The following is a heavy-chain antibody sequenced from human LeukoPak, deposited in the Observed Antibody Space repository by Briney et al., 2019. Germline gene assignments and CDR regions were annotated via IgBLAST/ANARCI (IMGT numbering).Heavy chain of an antibody. CDR1: GFIFSSYA. J-gene: IGHJ6*03. CDR3: AKEVYYYYYMDV. Sequence: GGSLRLSCAASGFIFSSYAMHWVRQAPGKGLEWVSGINSSGSRTYYTDSVKGRFTISKDASKNTLFLQMNSLRAEDTAVYYCAKEVYYYYYMDVWGKGTTVTVSS. CDR2: INSSGSRT. V-gene: IGHV3-23*01.